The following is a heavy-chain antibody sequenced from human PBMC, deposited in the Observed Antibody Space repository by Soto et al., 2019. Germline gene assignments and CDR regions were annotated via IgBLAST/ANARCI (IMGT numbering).Heavy chain of an antibody. CDR3: AKDSVRFLEWLLSDYFDY. CDR2: ISGSGANT. J-gene: IGHJ4*02. Sequence: PGGSLRLSCAASGFSFSSYAMSWVRQAPGKGLEWVSSISGSGANTYYVDSVKGRFTVSRDNSKNTLYLQMNSLRAEDTAVYYCAKDSVRFLEWLLSDYFDYWGQGTLVTVSS. CDR1: GFSFSSYA. V-gene: IGHV3-23*01. D-gene: IGHD3-3*01.